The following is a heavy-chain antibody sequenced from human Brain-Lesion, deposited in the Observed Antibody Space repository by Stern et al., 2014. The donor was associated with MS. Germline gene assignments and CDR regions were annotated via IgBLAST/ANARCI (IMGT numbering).Heavy chain of an antibody. CDR3: ATHLLDYRDPASWFDT. CDR1: GNTLSDLS. V-gene: IGHV1-24*01. Sequence: VQLVQSGAELKKPGASVKVSCKVSGNTLSDLSMHWVRQAPGKGLEWMGGYDPEDGEIIYAQKFQGRLTMTEDRVTDIGYMEVSSLRSEDTAVYYCATHLLDYRDPASWFDTWGQGTLVIVSS. D-gene: IGHD4-17*01. J-gene: IGHJ5*02. CDR2: YDPEDGEI.